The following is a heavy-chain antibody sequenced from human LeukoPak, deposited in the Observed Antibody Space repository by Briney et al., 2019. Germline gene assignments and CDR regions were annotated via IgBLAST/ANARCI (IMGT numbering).Heavy chain of an antibody. CDR3: AKVHSAYYYMDV. Sequence: GGSLRLSCVASGFTFSTYTMNWVRQAPGKGLEWVSSISSSSFFISYADSVKGRFTISRDSAKNSLYLQMKSLRAEDTAVYYCAKVHSAYYYMDVWGKGTTVTISS. CDR2: ISSSSFFI. J-gene: IGHJ6*03. CDR1: GFTFSTYT. V-gene: IGHV3-21*01.